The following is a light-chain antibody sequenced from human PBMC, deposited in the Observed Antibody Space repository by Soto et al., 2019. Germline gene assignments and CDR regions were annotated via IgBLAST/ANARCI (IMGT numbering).Light chain of an antibody. J-gene: IGLJ3*02. CDR2: DVS. CDR3: SSYSSSSTPWV. Sequence: QSVLTQPASVSGSPGQSITISCTGTSSDVGGYNYVSWYQQHPGKAPKLMISDVSNRPSGVSNRFSGSKSGNTASLTISGLQAEDEADYYCSSYSSSSTPWVFGGGTKVTVL. CDR1: SSDVGGYNY. V-gene: IGLV2-14*01.